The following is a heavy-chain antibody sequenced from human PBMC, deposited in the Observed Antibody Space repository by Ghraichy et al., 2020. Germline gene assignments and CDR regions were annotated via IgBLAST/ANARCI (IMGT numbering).Heavy chain of an antibody. D-gene: IGHD6-13*01. CDR2: ISYDGSNK. V-gene: IGHV3-30*18. CDR3: AKGEADSSSWGYY. CDR1: GFTFSSYG. J-gene: IGHJ4*02. Sequence: GGSLRLSCAASGFTFSSYGMHWVRQAPGKGLEWVAVISYDGSNKYYADSVKGRFTISRDNSKNTLYLQMNSLRAEDTAVYYCAKGEADSSSWGYYWGQGTLVTVSS.